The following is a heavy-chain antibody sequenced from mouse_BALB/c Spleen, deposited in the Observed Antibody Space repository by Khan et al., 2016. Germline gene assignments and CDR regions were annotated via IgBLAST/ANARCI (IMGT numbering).Heavy chain of an antibody. CDR1: GYSITSGYS. Sequence: EVQLQESGPDLVKPSQSLSLTCTVTGYSITSGYSWHWIRQFPGNKLEWMGYIHYSGNTNYNPSLKSRISITRDTSKNQFFMHLNSVTTEDTATYYCARSYDYYIFTYWGPGNLVTVSA. J-gene: IGHJ3*01. CDR2: IHYSGNT. CDR3: ARSYDYYIFTY. D-gene: IGHD2-4*01. V-gene: IGHV3-1*02.